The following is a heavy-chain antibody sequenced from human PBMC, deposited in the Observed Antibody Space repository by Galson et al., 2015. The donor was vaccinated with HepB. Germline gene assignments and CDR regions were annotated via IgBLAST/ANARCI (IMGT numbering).Heavy chain of an antibody. Sequence: SLRLSCAASGFTFSNAWMSWVRQAPGKGLEWVGRIKSKTDGGTTDYAAPVRGRFTISRDDSKNTLYLQMNSLKTEDTAVYYCTTALWFGEEDAFDIWGQGTMVTVSS. CDR3: TTALWFGEEDAFDI. CDR1: GFTFSNAW. D-gene: IGHD3-10*01. V-gene: IGHV3-15*01. CDR2: IKSKTDGGTT. J-gene: IGHJ3*02.